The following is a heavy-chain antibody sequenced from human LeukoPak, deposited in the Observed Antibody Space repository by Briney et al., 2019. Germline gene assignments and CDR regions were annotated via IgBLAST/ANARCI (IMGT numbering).Heavy chain of an antibody. CDR1: GFTFSSYA. D-gene: IGHD6-19*01. J-gene: IGHJ4*02. V-gene: IGHV3-23*01. CDR2: ISGSDSST. CDR3: AKGVAVASPYYFDY. Sequence: GRSLRLSWAASGFTFSSYAMSWVRQAPGKGLGWVSPISGSDSSTYYADSVKGRYTISRDNSKNTLYLQMNSLSAEDTAVYYCAKGVAVASPYYFDYWGQGTLVTVSS.